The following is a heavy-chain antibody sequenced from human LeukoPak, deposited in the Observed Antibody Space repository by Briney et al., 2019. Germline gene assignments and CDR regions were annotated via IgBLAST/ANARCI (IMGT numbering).Heavy chain of an antibody. V-gene: IGHV3-49*04. CDR3: TRGSIENGKGWFIDY. CDR1: GFTFGDYA. J-gene: IGHJ4*02. D-gene: IGHD6-19*01. CDR2: IRNRDYGGTT. Sequence: GVLSLSCTASGFTFGDYAVAWVRQAPGKGLEWLGLIRNRDYGGTTQYDASVKGRFTISRDDSKSIAYLQINSLKTEDTAMFYCTRGSIENGKGWFIDYWGQGTLVTVSS.